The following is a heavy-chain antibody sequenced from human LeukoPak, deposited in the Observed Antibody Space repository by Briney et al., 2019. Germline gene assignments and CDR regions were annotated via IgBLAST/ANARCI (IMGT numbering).Heavy chain of an antibody. CDR2: IYTSGST. J-gene: IGHJ6*02. V-gene: IGHV4-4*07. D-gene: IGHD2-8*01. Sequence: SETLSLTCTVSGGSISSYRWSWIRQPAGKGLEWIGRIYTSGSTNYNPSLKSRVTMSVDTSKNQFSLKLSSVTAADTAVYYCARDPILYLAYGMDVWGQGTTVTVSS. CDR1: GGSISSYR. CDR3: ARDPILYLAYGMDV.